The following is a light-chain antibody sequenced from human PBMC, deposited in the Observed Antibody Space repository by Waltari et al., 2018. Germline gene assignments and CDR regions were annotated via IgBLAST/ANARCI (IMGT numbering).Light chain of an antibody. CDR3: MISYNNAVV. CDR1: SDINVRTDK. CDR2: YNPDATI. J-gene: IGLJ3*02. V-gene: IGLV5-45*01. Sequence: QAVLTQPAPLSASHGASASLTCTLRSDINVRTDKISWYQQRPASTPQFLLKYNPDATIQLGSGVPSRFSGSKDTSANAFILLISGLQSEDEADYYCMISYNNAVVFGGVTNLTVL.